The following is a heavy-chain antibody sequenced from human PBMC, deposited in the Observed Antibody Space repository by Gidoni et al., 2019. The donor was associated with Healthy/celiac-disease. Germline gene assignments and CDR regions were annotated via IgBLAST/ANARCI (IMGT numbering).Heavy chain of an antibody. V-gene: IGHV4-34*01. CDR1: GGSFSGYY. CDR3: ARGRPKLLWFGEGYGMDV. Sequence: QVQLQQWGAGLLKPSETLSLTCAVYGGSFSGYYWSWIRQPPGKGLEWIGEINHSGSTNYNPSLKSRVTISVDTSKNQFSLKLSSVTAADTAVYYCARGRPKLLWFGEGYGMDVWGQGTTVTVSS. CDR2: INHSGST. J-gene: IGHJ6*02. D-gene: IGHD3-10*01.